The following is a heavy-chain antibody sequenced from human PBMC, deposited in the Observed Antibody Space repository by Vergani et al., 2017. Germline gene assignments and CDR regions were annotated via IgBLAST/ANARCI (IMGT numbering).Heavy chain of an antibody. CDR2: IIPIFGTA. J-gene: IGHJ3*02. CDR1: GGTFSSYA. V-gene: IGHV1-69*01. Sequence: QVQLVQSGAEVKQPGSSVKVSCKASGGTFSSYAISWVRQAPGQGLEWMGGIIPIFGTANYAQKFQGRVTITADESTSTAYMELSSLRSEDTAVYYCALRNCSGGSCYSWLLDIWGQGTMVTVSS. D-gene: IGHD2-15*01. CDR3: ALRNCSGGSCYSWLLDI.